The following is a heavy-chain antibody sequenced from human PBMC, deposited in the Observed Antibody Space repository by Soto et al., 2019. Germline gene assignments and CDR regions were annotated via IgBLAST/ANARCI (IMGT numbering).Heavy chain of an antibody. D-gene: IGHD3-3*01. CDR3: ARGLRIFGVVIIFLRGRAFDI. V-gene: IGHV4-34*01. CDR1: GGSFSGYY. Sequence: SETLSLTCAVYGGSFSGYYWSWIRQPPGKGLEWIGEINHSGSTNYNPSLKSRVTISVDTSKNQFSLKLSSVTAADTAVYYCARGLRIFGVVIIFLRGRAFDIWGQGTMVTVSS. CDR2: INHSGST. J-gene: IGHJ3*02.